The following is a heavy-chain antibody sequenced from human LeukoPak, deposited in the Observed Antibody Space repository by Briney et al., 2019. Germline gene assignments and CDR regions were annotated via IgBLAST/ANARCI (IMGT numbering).Heavy chain of an antibody. D-gene: IGHD3-3*01. J-gene: IGHJ3*02. V-gene: IGHV1-69*13. Sequence: GASVKVSCTASGGTFSSYAISWVRQAPGQGLEWMGGIIPIFGTANYAQKFQGRATITADESTSTAYMELSSLRSEDTAVYYCARALEAPPYYDFWSGYYFGSSGYAFDIWGQGTMVTVSS. CDR3: ARALEAPPYYDFWSGYYFGSSGYAFDI. CDR2: IIPIFGTA. CDR1: GGTFSSYA.